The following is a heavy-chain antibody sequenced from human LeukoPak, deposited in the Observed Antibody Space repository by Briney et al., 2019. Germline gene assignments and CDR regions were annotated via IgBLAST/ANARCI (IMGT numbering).Heavy chain of an antibody. CDR3: AKDLSGYSSSSLVDYYYGMDV. V-gene: IGHV3-30*18. J-gene: IGHJ6*02. CDR2: ISYDGSNK. D-gene: IGHD6-6*01. CDR1: GFTFSSYG. Sequence: GRSLRLSCAASGFTFSSYGMHWVRQAPGKGLEWVAVISYDGSNKFYADSVKGRFTISRDNSKNTLYLQMNSLRAEDTAVYHCAKDLSGYSSSSLVDYYYGMDVWGQGTTVTVSS.